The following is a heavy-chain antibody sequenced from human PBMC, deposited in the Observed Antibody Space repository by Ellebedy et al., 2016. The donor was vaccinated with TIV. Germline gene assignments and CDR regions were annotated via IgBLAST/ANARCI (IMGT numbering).Heavy chain of an antibody. V-gene: IGHV3-11*01. J-gene: IGHJ3*02. CDR2: ISSSGSTI. Sequence: GGSLRLXCAASGFTFSDYYMSWIRQAPGKGLEWVSYISSSGSTIYYADSVKGRFTISRDNAKNSLYLQMNSLRAEDTAVYYCARDRDIVVADPDAFDIWGQGTMVTVSS. CDR1: GFTFSDYY. CDR3: ARDRDIVVADPDAFDI. D-gene: IGHD2-2*01.